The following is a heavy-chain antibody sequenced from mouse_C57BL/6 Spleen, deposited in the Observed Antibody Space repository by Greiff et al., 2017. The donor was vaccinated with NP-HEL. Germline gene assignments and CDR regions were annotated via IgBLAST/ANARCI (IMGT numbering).Heavy chain of an antibody. CDR3: ARKIITTVVDWYFDV. CDR2: INPYNGGT. V-gene: IGHV1-19*01. Sequence: VQLQQSGPVLVKPGASVKMSCKASGYTFTDYYMNWVKQSHGKSLEWIGVINPYNGGTSYNQKFKGKATLTVDKSSSTAYMELNSLTSEDSAVYYCARKIITTVVDWYFDVWGTGTTVTVSS. D-gene: IGHD1-1*01. J-gene: IGHJ1*03. CDR1: GYTFTDYY.